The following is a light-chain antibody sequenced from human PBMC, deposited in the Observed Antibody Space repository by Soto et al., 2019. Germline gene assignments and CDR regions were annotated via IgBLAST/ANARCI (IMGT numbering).Light chain of an antibody. CDR2: AVS. CDR3: SSYTSTTSYV. Sequence: QSALTQPASVSGSPGQSITISCTGTSSDVGGYNYVSWYQQYPGTAPKLMIYAVSNRPSGVSNRFSASKSGNTASLTISGLQAEDEADYYCSSYTSTTSYVFGTGTKVTVL. CDR1: SSDVGGYNY. V-gene: IGLV2-14*01. J-gene: IGLJ1*01.